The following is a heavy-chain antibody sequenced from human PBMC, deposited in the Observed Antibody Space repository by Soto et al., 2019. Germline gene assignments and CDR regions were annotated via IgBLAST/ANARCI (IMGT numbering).Heavy chain of an antibody. J-gene: IGHJ6*02. CDR3: ATGGDSSGYQSYHYYGMDV. V-gene: IGHV3-21*06. CDR1: GFSFSSYI. D-gene: IGHD3-22*01. CDR2: ISSSSSYI. Sequence: PGGSLRLSCEASGFSFSSYILNWVRQAPGKGLEWVSSISSSSSYIYYSDSVKGRFTISRDNAKNSLYLQMNSLSAEDSALYYCATGGDSSGYQSYHYYGMDVWGQGTTVTVSS.